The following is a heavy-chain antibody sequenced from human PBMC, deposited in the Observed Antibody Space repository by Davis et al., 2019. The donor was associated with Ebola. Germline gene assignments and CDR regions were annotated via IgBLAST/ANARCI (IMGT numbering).Heavy chain of an antibody. CDR1: GFTFSSYA. CDR2: LGLSADT. Sequence: GESLKIYCAASGFTFSSYAMNWVRQAPGKGLEWVSTLGLSADTYYADSVKGRFTISRDNSKNTLHLQMNSLRVEDTAIYYCAKDTPNIWFDVWGQGTMVAVSS. J-gene: IGHJ3*01. V-gene: IGHV3-23*01. CDR3: AKDTPNIWFDV. D-gene: IGHD2-15*01.